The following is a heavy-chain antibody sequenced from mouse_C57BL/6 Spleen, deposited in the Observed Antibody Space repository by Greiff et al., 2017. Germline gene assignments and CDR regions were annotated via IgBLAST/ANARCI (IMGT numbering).Heavy chain of an antibody. CDR2: ISNLAYSI. J-gene: IGHJ4*01. CDR1: GFTFSDYG. Sequence: EVMLVESGGGLVPPGGSLKLSCAASGFTFSDYGMAWVRQAPRKGPEWVAFISNLAYSIYYADTVTGRFTISREKAKNTLYLEMSSLRSEDTAMYYCARLYDGYPYAMDYWGQGTSVTVSS. CDR3: ARLYDGYPYAMDY. D-gene: IGHD2-3*01. V-gene: IGHV5-15*04.